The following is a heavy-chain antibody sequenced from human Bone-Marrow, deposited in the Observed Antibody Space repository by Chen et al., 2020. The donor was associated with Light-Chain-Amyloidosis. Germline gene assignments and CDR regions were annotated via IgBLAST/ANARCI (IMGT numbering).Heavy chain of an antibody. Sequence: QVQLQQWGAGLLKPSETLSLTCAVYGGSFSGYYWSWIRQPPGKGLEWIGEINHSGSTNYNPSLKSRVTISVDTAKNQFSLKLSSGTAADTAVYYCARGRNHYDSSGYYPYYFDYWGQGTLVTVSS. CDR2: INHSGST. J-gene: IGHJ4*02. D-gene: IGHD3-22*01. V-gene: IGHV4-34*01. CDR1: GGSFSGYY. CDR3: ARGRNHYDSSGYYPYYFDY.